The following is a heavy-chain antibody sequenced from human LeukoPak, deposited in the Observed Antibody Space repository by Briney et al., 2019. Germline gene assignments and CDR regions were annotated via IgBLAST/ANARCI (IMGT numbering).Heavy chain of an antibody. CDR1: GFTFSDYY. J-gene: IGHJ3*02. D-gene: IGHD5-18*01. V-gene: IGHV3-11*01. Sequence: GGSLRLSCAASGFTFSDYYMTWIRQAPGKGLEWISYISSSSSTIYYADSVKGRFTISRDNAKNSLYLQMNSLRAEDTAVYYCADRGGPYGYDAFDIWGQGTMVTVSS. CDR3: ADRGGPYGYDAFDI. CDR2: ISSSSSTI.